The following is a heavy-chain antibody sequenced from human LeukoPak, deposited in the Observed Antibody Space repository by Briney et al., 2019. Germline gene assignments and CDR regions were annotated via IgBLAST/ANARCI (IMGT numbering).Heavy chain of an antibody. V-gene: IGHV3-23*01. Sequence: PGGSLRLSCAASGLTFSDYSMTWVRQAPGKGLFWVSGISAGGGSTYYADSVKGRFTISRDNSRNTLYLQMNSLRAEDTAVYYCARDGDYDILIGFNWFDPWGQGTLVTVSS. J-gene: IGHJ5*02. D-gene: IGHD3-9*01. CDR3: ARDGDYDILIGFNWFDP. CDR2: ISAGGGST. CDR1: GLTFSDYS.